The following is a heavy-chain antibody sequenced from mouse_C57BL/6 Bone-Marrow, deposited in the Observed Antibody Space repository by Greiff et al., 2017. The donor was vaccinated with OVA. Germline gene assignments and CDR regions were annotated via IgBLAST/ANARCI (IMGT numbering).Heavy chain of an antibody. CDR1: GYTFTDYE. Sequence: QVQLQQSGAELVRPGASVTLSCKASGYTFTDYEMHWVKQTPVHGLEWIGAIDPETGGTAYNQKFKGKAILTADKSSSTAYMELRSLTSEDSAVYYCARREGLGWDFDYWGQGTTLTVSS. CDR3: ARREGLGWDFDY. J-gene: IGHJ2*01. V-gene: IGHV1-15*01. CDR2: IDPETGGT. D-gene: IGHD2-13*01.